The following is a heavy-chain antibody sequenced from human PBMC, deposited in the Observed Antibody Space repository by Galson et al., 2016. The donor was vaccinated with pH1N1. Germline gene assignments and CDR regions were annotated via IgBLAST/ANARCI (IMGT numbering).Heavy chain of an antibody. V-gene: IGHV3-7*03. D-gene: IGHD1-26*01. CDR2: IKPDGTEK. CDR3: TRAVGSYSSF. J-gene: IGHJ4*02. Sequence: SWVRQAPGKGLEWVASIKPDGTEKSYVDSVKGRFTISRDNAKNSLCLQMNSLRAEDTAVYYCTRAVGSYSSFWGQGTLVTVSS.